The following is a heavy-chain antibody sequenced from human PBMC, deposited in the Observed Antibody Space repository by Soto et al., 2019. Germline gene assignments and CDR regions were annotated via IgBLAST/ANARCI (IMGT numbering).Heavy chain of an antibody. V-gene: IGHV3-13*01. CDR2: IGTGGDT. Sequence: EVQLVESGGGLVQPGGSLRLSCAASGFTFSSYDMHLVRQATGKGLEWVSAIGTGGDTYYPGSVKGRFTISRENAKNSLYLQMNSLRAGDTAVYYCARAQSGYDYWGQGTLVTVSS. CDR1: GFTFSSYD. J-gene: IGHJ4*02. D-gene: IGHD5-12*01. CDR3: ARAQSGYDY.